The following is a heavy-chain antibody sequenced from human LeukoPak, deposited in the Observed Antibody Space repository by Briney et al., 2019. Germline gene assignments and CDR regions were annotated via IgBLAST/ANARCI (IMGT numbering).Heavy chain of an antibody. CDR2: VSGSGDRT. CDR3: AKDIYGDS. V-gene: IGHV3-23*01. J-gene: IGHJ4*02. CDR1: GFTFSSNA. Sequence: PGGSLRLSCTASGFTFSSNAMNWVRQAPGKGLEWVSSVSGSGDRTYYSDSVKGRFTISRDNSKKTLSLQMNSLRGDDTAVYYCAKDIYGDSWGQGTLVTVSS. D-gene: IGHD3-3*02.